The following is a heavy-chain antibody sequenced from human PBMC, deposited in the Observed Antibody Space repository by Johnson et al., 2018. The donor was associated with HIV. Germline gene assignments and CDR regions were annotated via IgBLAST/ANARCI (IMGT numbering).Heavy chain of an antibody. CDR3: AGDGTTGPAGDAFDI. CDR1: GFTFNSYA. J-gene: IGHJ3*02. CDR2: ISYDGSNK. V-gene: IGHV3-30*04. Sequence: QVQLVESGGGVVQPGRSLRLSCAASGFTFNSYALHWVRQAPGKGLEWVAIISYDGSNKYYADSVKGRFTIYRDNSKNTLFLQMNSLRAEDTALYYCAGDGTTGPAGDAFDIWGQGTMVTCSS. D-gene: IGHD4-17*01.